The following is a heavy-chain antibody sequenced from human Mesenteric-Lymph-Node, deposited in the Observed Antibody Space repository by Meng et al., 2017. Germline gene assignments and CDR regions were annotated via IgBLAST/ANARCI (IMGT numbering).Heavy chain of an antibody. J-gene: IGHJ6*02. Sequence: GGSLRLSCLASGFTFSNYEMNWVRQVPGKGLEWVAYISGGGTNTYYADSVKGRFTISRDNAKNSLYLQMNSLRVEDTAVYYCARGREWELLVYYYYGMDVWGQGTTVTVSS. CDR2: ISGGGTNT. D-gene: IGHD1-26*01. V-gene: IGHV3-48*03. CDR1: GFTFSNYE. CDR3: ARGREWELLVYYYYGMDV.